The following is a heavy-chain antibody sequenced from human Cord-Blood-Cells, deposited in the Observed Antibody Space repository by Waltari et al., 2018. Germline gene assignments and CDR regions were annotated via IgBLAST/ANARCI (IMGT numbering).Heavy chain of an antibody. J-gene: IGHJ4*02. D-gene: IGHD1-26*01. Sequence: QLQLQESGPGLVKPSETLSLTCTVSVGSISSSSYYWGWIRQPPGKGLEWIGSIYYSGSTYYADSVKGRFTISRDNSKSTLYLQMNSLRAEDTAVYYCAVGADYWGQGTLVTVSS. CDR1: VGSISSSSYY. CDR2: IYYSGST. CDR3: AVGADY. V-gene: IGHV4-39*07.